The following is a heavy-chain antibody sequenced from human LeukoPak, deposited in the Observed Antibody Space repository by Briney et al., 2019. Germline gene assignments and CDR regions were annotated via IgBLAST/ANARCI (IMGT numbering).Heavy chain of an antibody. CDR2: ISGSGGST. D-gene: IGHD3-22*01. CDR3: AKDRLVITTTFLY. CDR1: GFTFSSYA. J-gene: IGHJ4*02. V-gene: IGHV3-23*01. Sequence: GGSLRLSCAASGFTFSSYAMSWVRQAPGKGLEWVSAISGSGGSTYYADSVKGRFTIPRDNSKNTLYLQMNSLRAEDTAVYYCAKDRLVITTTFLYWGQGTLVTVSS.